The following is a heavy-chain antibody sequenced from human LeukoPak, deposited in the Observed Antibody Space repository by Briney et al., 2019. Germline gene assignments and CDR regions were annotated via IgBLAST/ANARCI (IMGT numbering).Heavy chain of an antibody. CDR2: ISGDGVSP. CDR1: GFTFNNYA. V-gene: IGHV3-23*01. D-gene: IGHD4/OR15-4a*01. J-gene: IGHJ4*02. Sequence: GGSLRLSCAASGFTFNNYALTWARQTPGKGLECVSAISGDGVSPYYADSVRGRFTIPRDNSKNTLYLQMNSLRVEDTAVYFCARDPGAFPYFFDCWGQGTLVTVSS. CDR3: ARDPGAFPYFFDC.